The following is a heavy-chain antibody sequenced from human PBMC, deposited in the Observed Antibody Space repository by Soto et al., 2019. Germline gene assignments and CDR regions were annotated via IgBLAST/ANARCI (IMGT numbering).Heavy chain of an antibody. CDR3: ASLGGATPNYFDY. CDR2: IYHSGST. Sequence: SETLSLTCAVSGGSISSSNWWSWVRQPPGKGLEWIGEIYHSGSTNYNPSLKSRVTISVDKSKNQFSLKLGSVTAADTAVYYCASLGGATPNYFDYWGQGTLVTVSS. D-gene: IGHD1-26*01. J-gene: IGHJ4*02. CDR1: GGSISSSNW. V-gene: IGHV4-4*02.